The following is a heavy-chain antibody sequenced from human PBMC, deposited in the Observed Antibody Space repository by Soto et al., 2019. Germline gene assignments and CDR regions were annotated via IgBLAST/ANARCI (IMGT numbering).Heavy chain of an antibody. Sequence: QVQLQQWGAGLLKPSETLSLTCAVYGGSFSGYYWSWIRQPPGKGLEWIGEINHSGSTNYNPSLKSRVTISVDTSKNQFSMKLSSVTAADTAVYYCARNRFDWSHKRYFDYWGQGTLVTVSS. CDR2: INHSGST. V-gene: IGHV4-34*01. D-gene: IGHD3-9*01. CDR3: ARNRFDWSHKRYFDY. J-gene: IGHJ4*02. CDR1: GGSFSGYY.